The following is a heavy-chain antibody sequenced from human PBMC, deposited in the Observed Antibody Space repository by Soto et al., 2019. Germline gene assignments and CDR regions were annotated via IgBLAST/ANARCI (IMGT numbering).Heavy chain of an antibody. CDR3: ARSTRRYCSGGSCRNYFDY. CDR1: GGSFSGYY. D-gene: IGHD2-15*01. Sequence: SETLSLTCAVYGGSFSGYYWSWIRQPPGKGLEWIGEINHSGSTNYNPSLKSRVTISVDTSKNQFSLKLSSVTAADTAVYYCARSTRRYCSGGSCRNYFDYWGQGTLVTVS. V-gene: IGHV4-34*01. J-gene: IGHJ4*02. CDR2: INHSGST.